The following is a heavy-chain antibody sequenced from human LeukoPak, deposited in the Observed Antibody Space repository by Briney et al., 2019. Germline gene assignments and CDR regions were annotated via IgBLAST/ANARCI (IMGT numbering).Heavy chain of an antibody. Sequence: PGGSLRLSCAASGFTFSNYAMSWVRQAPGKGLEWVSAISGSDGRLFYADSVKGRFTISRDNSKNTVFLQMNSLRAEDTALYYCAKESPYRAPTRTYYFDFWAREPWSPSPQ. CDR1: GFTFSNYA. CDR3: AKESPYRAPTRTYYFDF. D-gene: IGHD1-14*01. V-gene: IGHV3-23*01. CDR2: ISGSDGRL. J-gene: IGHJ4*02.